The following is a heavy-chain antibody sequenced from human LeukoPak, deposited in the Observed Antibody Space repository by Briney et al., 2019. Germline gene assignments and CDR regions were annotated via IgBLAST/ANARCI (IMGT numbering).Heavy chain of an antibody. V-gene: IGHV3-48*03. Sequence: GGSLRLSCAASGFTFSSYEMNWVRQAPGKGLEWVSYISSSGSTIYYADSVKGRFTISRDDAKNSLYLQMNSLRAEDTAVYYCARLHYYDSSGYYLPTDDAFDIWGQGTMVTVSS. J-gene: IGHJ3*02. CDR1: GFTFSSYE. D-gene: IGHD3-22*01. CDR2: ISSSGSTI. CDR3: ARLHYYDSSGYYLPTDDAFDI.